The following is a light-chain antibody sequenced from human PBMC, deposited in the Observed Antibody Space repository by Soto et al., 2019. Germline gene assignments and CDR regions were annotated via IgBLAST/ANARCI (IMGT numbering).Light chain of an antibody. CDR3: QQRFNWPLT. V-gene: IGKV3-11*01. Sequence: EMVLTQSPATLSLSPGERATLSCRASQSVSSYLAWYQQKPVQAPRLLIYDASNRATGTPARFSGSGSGADFTLTIGSLEPEDFAVYYCQQRFNWPLTFGGGTKVEIK. CDR2: DAS. CDR1: QSVSSY. J-gene: IGKJ4*01.